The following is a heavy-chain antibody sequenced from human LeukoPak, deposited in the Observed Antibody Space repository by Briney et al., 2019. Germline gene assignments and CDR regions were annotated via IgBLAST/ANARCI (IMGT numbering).Heavy chain of an antibody. CDR3: ARDSETNQRFQH. J-gene: IGHJ1*01. CDR2: IYYSGST. Sequence: PSETLSLTCTVSGGSISSGDYYWSWIRQPPGKGLEWIGYIYYSGSTYYNPSLKSRVTISVDTSKNQFSLKLSSVTAADTAVYYCARDSETNQRFQHWGQGTLVTVSS. CDR1: GGSISSGDYY. V-gene: IGHV4-30-4*08. D-gene: IGHD1/OR15-1a*01.